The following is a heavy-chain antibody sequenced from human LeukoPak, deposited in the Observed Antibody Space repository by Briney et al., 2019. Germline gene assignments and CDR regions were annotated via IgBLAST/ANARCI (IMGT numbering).Heavy chain of an antibody. J-gene: IGHJ4*02. D-gene: IGHD6-13*01. CDR1: GFPFDDCA. CDR2: ISEDGGST. Sequence: QPGGSLRLSCAASGFPFDDCAMHWVRHAPGKGLEWVSLISEDGGSTYYADSMKGRFTISRDNSKNSLSLLMNSLRTEDTALYYCATDRIAAAGTGIPTDYWGQRTLVTVSS. CDR3: ATDRIAAAGTGIPTDY. V-gene: IGHV3-43*02.